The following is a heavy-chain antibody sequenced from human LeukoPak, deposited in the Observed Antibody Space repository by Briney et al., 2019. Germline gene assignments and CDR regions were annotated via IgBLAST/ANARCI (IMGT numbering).Heavy chain of an antibody. V-gene: IGHV3-21*01. Sequence: GGALRLSCAASGFTFSSYSMNWVRQAPGKGLEWVSSISSSSSYIYYADSVKGRFTISRDNAKNSLYLQMNSLRAEDTAVYYCARDLYGDYPWDYWGQGTLVTVSS. CDR2: ISSSSSYI. CDR1: GFTFSSYS. D-gene: IGHD4-17*01. CDR3: ARDLYGDYPWDY. J-gene: IGHJ4*02.